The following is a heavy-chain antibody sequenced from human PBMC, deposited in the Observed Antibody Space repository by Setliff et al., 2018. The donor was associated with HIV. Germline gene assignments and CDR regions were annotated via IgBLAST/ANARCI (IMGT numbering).Heavy chain of an antibody. CDR1: GGSISSHY. Sequence: SETLSLTCTVSGGSISSHYWSWIRQPPGKGLEWIGSIYYSGSTNYNPSLKSRVTISVDTSKNQFSLKLSSVTAADTAVYYCARDLSYYDSSGYFRSKGATGPGYWGQGTLVTVSS. D-gene: IGHD3-22*01. CDR2: IYYSGST. J-gene: IGHJ4*02. CDR3: ARDLSYYDSSGYFRSKGATGPGY. V-gene: IGHV4-59*11.